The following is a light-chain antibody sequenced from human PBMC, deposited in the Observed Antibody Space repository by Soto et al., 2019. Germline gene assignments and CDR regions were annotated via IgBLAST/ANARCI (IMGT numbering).Light chain of an antibody. V-gene: IGLV1-40*01. Sequence: QSVLTQPPSVSGAPGQRVTISCTGSSSNIGAGYDVHWYQQLPGTAPKLLIYGNSNRPSGVPDRFSGSKSGTSASPAITGLQAEDEADYYCQSYDSSLSGPRVFGTGTKVTVL. J-gene: IGLJ1*01. CDR1: SSNIGAGYD. CDR2: GNS. CDR3: QSYDSSLSGPRV.